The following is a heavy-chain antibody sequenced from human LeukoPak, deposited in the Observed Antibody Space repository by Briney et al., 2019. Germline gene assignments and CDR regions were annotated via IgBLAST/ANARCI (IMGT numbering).Heavy chain of an antibody. CDR2: INSDGSST. CDR3: ASAQGTLSSFAFVR. D-gene: IGHD3-16*01. Sequence: GGSLRLSCLDCRLIHSHHRKDAVRQAPGKGLVWVSRINSDGSSTRYADSVKGRFTMSSDNAKNTQYLQMNSLRDEDTDVYYCASAQGTLSSFAFVRWGQGTLVTVSS. J-gene: IGHJ4*02. V-gene: IGHV3-74*01. CDR1: RLIHSHHR.